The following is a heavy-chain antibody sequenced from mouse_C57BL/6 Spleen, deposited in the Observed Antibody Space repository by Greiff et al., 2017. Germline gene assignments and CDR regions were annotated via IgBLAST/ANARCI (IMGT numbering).Heavy chain of an antibody. CDR1: GYTFTSYW. V-gene: IGHV1-53*01. CDR3: ARGPFITTVVATRAMDY. J-gene: IGHJ4*01. CDR2: INPSNGGT. Sequence: VQLQQPGTELVKPGASVKLSCKASGYTFTSYWMHWVKQRPGQGLEWIGNINPSNGGTNYNEKFKSKATLTVDKSSSTAYMQLSSLTSEDSAVYYCARGPFITTVVATRAMDYWGQGTSVTVSS. D-gene: IGHD1-1*01.